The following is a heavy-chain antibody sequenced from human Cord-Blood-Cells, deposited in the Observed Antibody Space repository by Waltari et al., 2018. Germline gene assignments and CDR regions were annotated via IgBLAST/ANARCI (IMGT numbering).Heavy chain of an antibody. CDR3: AKDMGGTPYYFDY. CDR2: ISWNSCSI. D-gene: IGHD1-26*01. J-gene: IGHJ4*02. Sequence: EVQLVESGGGLVQPGRSLRLSCAASGFTFDDYAMHWVRQAPGKGLGWVSGISWNSCSIGYADSVKGRFTISRDNAKNSLYLQMNSLRAEDTALYYCAKDMGGTPYYFDYWGQGTLVTVSS. CDR1: GFTFDDYA. V-gene: IGHV3-9*01.